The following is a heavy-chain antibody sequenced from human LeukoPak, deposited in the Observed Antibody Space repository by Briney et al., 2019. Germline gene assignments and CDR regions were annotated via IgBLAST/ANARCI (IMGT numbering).Heavy chain of an antibody. CDR3: ASARGIAEADSFDP. J-gene: IGHJ5*02. D-gene: IGHD6-13*01. Sequence: GASVKVSCKASGYAYTTDGISWVRLAPGQGLEWMGWIDTYSGKTNYAQKFQGRVTMTSDTSTSTAYMELRCMRSDDTAVYYFASARGIAEADSFDPWGQGTLVTVSS. CDR2: IDTYSGKT. V-gene: IGHV1-18*01. CDR1: GYAYTTDG.